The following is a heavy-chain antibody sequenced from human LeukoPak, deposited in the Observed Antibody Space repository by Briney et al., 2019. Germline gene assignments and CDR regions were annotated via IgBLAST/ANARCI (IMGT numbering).Heavy chain of an antibody. CDR2: ISGTGSRI. Sequence: GGSLRLSCAASGFTFDNYAMNWVRQAPGKGLEWVSTISGTGSRIYYADSVKGRFIISRDNSKNTFYLQMNSLRAEDTALYHCAKDVDDILSGYWGMDVWGQGTTVTVSS. V-gene: IGHV3-23*01. J-gene: IGHJ6*02. CDR3: AKDVDDILSGYWGMDV. CDR1: GFTFDNYA. D-gene: IGHD3-9*01.